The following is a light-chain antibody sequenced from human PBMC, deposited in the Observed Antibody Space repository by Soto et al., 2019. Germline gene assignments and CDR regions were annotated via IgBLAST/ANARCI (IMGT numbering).Light chain of an antibody. Sequence: EIVMTQSQFALSVSPGESAALSCRASQSVGRNFAWYQQRPGQAPRVLIYGTSNRATGIPARFSGSGSGTDFTLTIISLEPEDFAVYYCQQRSNWPLTFGVGTKVEIK. CDR1: QSVGRN. CDR3: QQRSNWPLT. CDR2: GTS. V-gene: IGKV3-11*01. J-gene: IGKJ4*01.